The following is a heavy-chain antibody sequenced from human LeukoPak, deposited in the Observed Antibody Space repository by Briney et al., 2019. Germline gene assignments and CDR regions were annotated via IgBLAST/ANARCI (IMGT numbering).Heavy chain of an antibody. CDR3: ARRGSYYRVDN. CDR1: GFTFSSYE. D-gene: IGHD1-26*01. CDR2: ISSSGSTI. J-gene: IGHJ4*02. Sequence: GGSLRLSCAASGFTFSSYEMNWVRQAPGKGLEWVSCISSSGSTIYYANSVKGRFTISRDNAKNSLYLQMNSLRAEDTAVYYCARRGSYYRVDNWGQGTLVTVSS. V-gene: IGHV3-48*03.